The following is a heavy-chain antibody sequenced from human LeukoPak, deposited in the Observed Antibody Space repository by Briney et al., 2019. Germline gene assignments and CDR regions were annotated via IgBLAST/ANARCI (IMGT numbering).Heavy chain of an antibody. CDR2: ISYHGSNK. V-gene: IGHV3-30*18. Sequence: GTSVRLSCAASEFTFSSYAMHWVRQAAGKGLEWVAFISYHGSNKYYADSVKGRFTISRDNSKNTLFLQMNSLRAEDTAVYYCAKNTHAYAEIFDYWGQGTLVTVSS. CDR1: EFTFSSYA. D-gene: IGHD2-2*01. CDR3: AKNTHAYAEIFDY. J-gene: IGHJ4*02.